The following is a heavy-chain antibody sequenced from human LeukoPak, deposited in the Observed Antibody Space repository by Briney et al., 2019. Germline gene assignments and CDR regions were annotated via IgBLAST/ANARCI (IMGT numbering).Heavy chain of an antibody. D-gene: IGHD4-17*01. V-gene: IGHV3-30*04. Sequence: PGRSLRLSCAASGFTFSSYAMHWVRQAPGKGLEWVAVISYDGSNKYYADSVEGRFTISRDNSKNTLYLQMSSLRVEDTAVYYCAKGGYGDHYYYYYYMDVWGKGTPVTISS. CDR1: GFTFSSYA. J-gene: IGHJ6*03. CDR3: AKGGYGDHYYYYYYMDV. CDR2: ISYDGSNK.